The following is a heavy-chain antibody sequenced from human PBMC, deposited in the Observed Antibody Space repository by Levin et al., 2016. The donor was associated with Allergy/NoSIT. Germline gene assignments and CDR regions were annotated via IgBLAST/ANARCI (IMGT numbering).Heavy chain of an antibody. CDR2: IIPIFGTA. D-gene: IGHD3-22*01. CDR3: ARATYYYDSSGYYSPRHFDY. V-gene: IGHV1-69*01. J-gene: IGHJ4*02. Sequence: WVRQAPGQGLEWMGGIIPIFGTANYAQKFQGRVMITADESTSTAYMELSSLRSEDTAVYYCARATYYYDSSGYYSPRHFDYWGQGTLVTVSS.